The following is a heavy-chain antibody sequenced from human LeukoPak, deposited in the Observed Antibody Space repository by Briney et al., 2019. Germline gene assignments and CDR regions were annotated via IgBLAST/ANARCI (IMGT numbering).Heavy chain of an antibody. CDR1: GGSINNGGYY. Sequence: SETLSLTCTVSGGSINNGGYYWSWIRQHPGKGLEWIGYIYYSGSTYYNPSLKSRVTISVDTSKNQLSLNLSSVTAADTAVYYCARKGATTYYFEYWGQGTLVTVSS. CDR3: ARKGATTYYFEY. CDR2: IYYSGST. J-gene: IGHJ4*02. D-gene: IGHD5-24*01. V-gene: IGHV4-31*03.